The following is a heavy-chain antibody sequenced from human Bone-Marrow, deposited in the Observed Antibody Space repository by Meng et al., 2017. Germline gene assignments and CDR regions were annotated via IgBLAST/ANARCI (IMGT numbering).Heavy chain of an antibody. V-gene: IGHV1-69*13. CDR2: IIPIFGTA. Sequence: SVKVSCKASGGTFSSYAISWVRQAPGQGLEWMGGIIPIFGTANYAQKFQGRVTITADESTSTAYMELSSLRSEDTAVYYCARAGGYSGYDYNWFDPWGQGTRVTCSS. CDR3: ARAGGYSGYDYNWFDP. D-gene: IGHD5-12*01. J-gene: IGHJ5*02. CDR1: GGTFSSYA.